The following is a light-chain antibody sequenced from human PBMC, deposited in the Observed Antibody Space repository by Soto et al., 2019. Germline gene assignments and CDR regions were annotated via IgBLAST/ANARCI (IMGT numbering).Light chain of an antibody. CDR3: MQALQTPPYT. CDR2: LGS. J-gene: IGKJ2*01. V-gene: IGKV2-28*01. CDR1: QSLLHSNGYNY. Sequence: DIVMTQSPLSLPVTPGEPASISCRSSQSLLHSNGYNYLDWYLQKPGQSPQLLIYLGSNRASGVPDRFSGSGSGTDFTLKISRVEAEDVGVYYCMQALQTPPYTFGQGTKPEIK.